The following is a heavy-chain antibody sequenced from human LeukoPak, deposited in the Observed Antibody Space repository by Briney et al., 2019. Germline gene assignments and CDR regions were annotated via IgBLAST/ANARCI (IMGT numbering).Heavy chain of an antibody. CDR2: INPSDGST. V-gene: IGHV1-46*01. CDR1: GYTFTNYY. CDR3: ARPSSPKGYYFHY. J-gene: IGHJ4*02. Sequence: ASVKVSCKASGYTFTNYYMHWVQQAPGQGLEGMGLINPSDGSTSYAQKFQGRVTMTRETSTSTVYMELSSLRSEDTAVYYCARPSSPKGYYFHYWGQGTLVTVSS.